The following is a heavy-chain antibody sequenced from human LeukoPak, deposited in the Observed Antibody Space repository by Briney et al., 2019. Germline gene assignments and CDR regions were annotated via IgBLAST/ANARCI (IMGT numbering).Heavy chain of an antibody. Sequence: SETLSLTCTVSGGSISSSSYYWGWIRQPPGKGLEWIGSFYYSGSTYYNPSLKSRVTISVDTSKNQFSLKLSSVTAADTAVYYCARPARIFGVVIPRWFDPWGQGTLVTVSS. D-gene: IGHD3-3*01. CDR1: GGSISSSSYY. CDR2: FYYSGST. CDR3: ARPARIFGVVIPRWFDP. V-gene: IGHV4-39*01. J-gene: IGHJ5*02.